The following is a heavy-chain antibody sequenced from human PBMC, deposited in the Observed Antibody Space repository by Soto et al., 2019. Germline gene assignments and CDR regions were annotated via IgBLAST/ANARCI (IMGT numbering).Heavy chain of an antibody. CDR3: ARGKIVGP. J-gene: IGHJ5*02. D-gene: IGHD3-16*02. CDR2: IHYSGST. Sequence: QVQLQESGPGLVKPSETLSLTCTVSGVSISTYYWSWIRQPPGKGLEWIGYIHYSGSTNFNPSLKSRVTMSVDTSRNQFSLKLSSVPAADTAVYYCARGKIVGPWGQGTLVTVSS. CDR1: GVSISTYY. V-gene: IGHV4-59*01.